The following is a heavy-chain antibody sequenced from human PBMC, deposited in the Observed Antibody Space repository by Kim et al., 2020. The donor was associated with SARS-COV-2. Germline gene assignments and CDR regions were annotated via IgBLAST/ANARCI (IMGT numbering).Heavy chain of an antibody. CDR1: GGSISSYY. V-gene: IGHV4-59*01. CDR2: IYYSGST. Sequence: AETLSLTCTVSGGSISSYYWSWIRQPPGKGLEWIGYIYYSGSTNYNPSLKSRVTISVDTSKNQFSLKLSSVTAADTAVYYCARGPAATYYYGMDVWGQGTTVTVSS. J-gene: IGHJ6*02. D-gene: IGHD2-2*01. CDR3: ARGPAATYYYGMDV.